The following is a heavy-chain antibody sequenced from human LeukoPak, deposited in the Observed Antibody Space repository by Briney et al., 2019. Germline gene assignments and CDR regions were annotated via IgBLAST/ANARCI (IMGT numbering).Heavy chain of an antibody. D-gene: IGHD6-19*01. J-gene: IGHJ4*02. Sequence: PGGSLRLACAASGFTFSSYGMHWVRQAPGKGMEWVSSVSGTSEYIYYADSVRGRFTISRDNAKNTVYLQMNSLRAEDTAVYYCARWYSSGWYSDYWGQGTLVTVSS. CDR1: GFTFSSYG. V-gene: IGHV3-21*06. CDR3: ARWYSSGWYSDY. CDR2: VSGTSEYI.